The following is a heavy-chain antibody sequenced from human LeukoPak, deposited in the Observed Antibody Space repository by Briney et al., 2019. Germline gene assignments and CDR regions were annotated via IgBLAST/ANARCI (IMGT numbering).Heavy chain of an antibody. Sequence: SETLSLTCAVYGGSFSGYYWSWIRQPAGKGLEWIGRIYTSGSTNYNPSLKSRVTISVDTSKNQFSLKLSSVTAADTAVYYCAGGNYDFWSGYFDYWGQGTLVTVSS. J-gene: IGHJ4*02. V-gene: IGHV4-59*10. CDR3: AGGNYDFWSGYFDY. D-gene: IGHD3-3*01. CDR1: GGSFSGYY. CDR2: IYTSGST.